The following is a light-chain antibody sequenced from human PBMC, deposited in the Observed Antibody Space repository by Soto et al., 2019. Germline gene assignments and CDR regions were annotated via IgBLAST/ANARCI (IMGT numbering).Light chain of an antibody. J-gene: IGKJ2*01. V-gene: IGKV3-15*01. CDR3: QQGHNWSLT. CDR2: AAS. CDR1: QSISTA. Sequence: DIARTQSPATRSVSPGERATLSCRASQSISTALAWYQQIPGQPPRLLIYAASTRATGVPARFTGSGSGSEFTLTISGLQSEDFAIYYCQQGHNWSLTFGQGTRLEI.